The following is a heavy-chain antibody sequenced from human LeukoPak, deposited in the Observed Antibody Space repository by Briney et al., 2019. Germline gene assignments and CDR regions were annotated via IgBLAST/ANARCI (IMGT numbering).Heavy chain of an antibody. CDR3: ARDVVVPAALGIVASTFDY. D-gene: IGHD2-2*01. Sequence: GASVKVSCKASGYTFTGYYMRWVRQAPGQGLEWMGWINPNSGGTNYAQKFQGRVTMTRDTSISTAYMELSRLRSDDTAVYYCARDVVVPAALGIVASTFDYWGQGTLVTISS. J-gene: IGHJ4*02. CDR1: GYTFTGYY. V-gene: IGHV1-2*02. CDR2: INPNSGGT.